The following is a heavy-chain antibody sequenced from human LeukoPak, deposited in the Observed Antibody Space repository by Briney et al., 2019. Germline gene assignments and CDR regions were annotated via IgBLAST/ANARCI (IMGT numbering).Heavy chain of an antibody. D-gene: IGHD3-16*01. CDR3: AKDDAWGRYKD. V-gene: IGHV3-23*01. CDR2: ISPSGGIT. Sequence: GGSLRLSCAASEFSVGSNYMTWVRQAPGKGLEWVSGISPSGGITYYTDSVKSRFTISRDNSKNTVSLQMNSLRGDDTAVYYCAKDDAWGRYKDWGQGTLVTVSS. CDR1: EFSVGSNY. J-gene: IGHJ1*01.